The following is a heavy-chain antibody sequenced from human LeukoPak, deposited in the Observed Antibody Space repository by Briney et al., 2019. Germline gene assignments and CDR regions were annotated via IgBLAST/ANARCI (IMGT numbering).Heavy chain of an antibody. V-gene: IGHV3-23*01. CDR2: ISGCGGST. CDR3: AKATIFLQGHPGGYSGYRNYYYYMDV. D-gene: IGHD5-12*01. CDR1: GFTYYCYA. Sequence: GSLTLSCAASGFTYYCYAMSWLPPALGKGRVWVSAISGCGGSTYYADSVKGRFTISRDNSKNTLYLEMNSLRADDTAVYYCAKATIFLQGHPGGYSGYRNYYYYMDVWGKGTTVTVSS. J-gene: IGHJ6*03.